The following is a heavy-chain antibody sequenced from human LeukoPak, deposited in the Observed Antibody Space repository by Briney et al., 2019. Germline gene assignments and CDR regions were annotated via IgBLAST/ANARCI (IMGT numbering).Heavy chain of an antibody. CDR1: GPSISSGGYY. D-gene: IGHD4-17*01. CDR2: IYYSGST. J-gene: IGHJ6*02. V-gene: IGHV4-31*01. Sequence: SESLSLTCTVSGPSISSGGYYWGWIRQHPGKGLEWIGYIYYSGSTCYNPSLKSQHTISVDTSKNQFSLKLSSVTAADTAVYYCARQSDYGDPPDYGMDVWGQGTTVTVSS. CDR3: ARQSDYGDPPDYGMDV.